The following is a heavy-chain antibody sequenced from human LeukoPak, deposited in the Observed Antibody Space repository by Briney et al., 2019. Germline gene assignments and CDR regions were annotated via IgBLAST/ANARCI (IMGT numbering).Heavy chain of an antibody. J-gene: IGHJ4*02. Sequence: GGSLRLSCAVSGFTFSNYWMHWVRHAPGKALVWVSRINNEESTITYADSVKGRFTLSRDNAKNTLYLQMNSLRDEDTAVYYCARGYSSNYRVDYWGQGTRVTVSS. D-gene: IGHD6-13*01. CDR1: GFTFSNYW. V-gene: IGHV3-74*03. CDR2: INNEESTI. CDR3: ARGYSSNYRVDY.